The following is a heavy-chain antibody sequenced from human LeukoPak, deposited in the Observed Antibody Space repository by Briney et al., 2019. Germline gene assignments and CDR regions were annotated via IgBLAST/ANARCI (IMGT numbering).Heavy chain of an antibody. CDR1: GGTFSSYA. D-gene: IGHD6-19*01. Sequence: SVKVSCKASGGTFSSYAISWVRQAPGQGLEWMGGIIPIFGTANYAQKFQGRVTITADKSTSTAYMELSSLRSEDTAVYYCARGTSSGWYHFDYWGQGTLVTVSS. V-gene: IGHV1-69*06. CDR3: ARGTSSGWYHFDY. J-gene: IGHJ4*02. CDR2: IIPIFGTA.